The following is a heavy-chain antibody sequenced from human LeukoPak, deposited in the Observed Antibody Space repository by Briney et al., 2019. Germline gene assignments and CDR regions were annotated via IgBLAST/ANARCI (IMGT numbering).Heavy chain of an antibody. CDR1: GFTISSYW. D-gene: IGHD2-2*01. Sequence: GGSLRLSCAVSGFTISSYWMHWVRQAPGKGLVWVSRINSVGSYTNYADSVKGRFTISRDNGKNTLYLQMNSLRAEDTAVYYCARGYCSNTSCNYYYAMDVWGQGTTVTVSS. V-gene: IGHV3-74*01. CDR2: INSVGSYT. CDR3: ARGYCSNTSCNYYYAMDV. J-gene: IGHJ6*02.